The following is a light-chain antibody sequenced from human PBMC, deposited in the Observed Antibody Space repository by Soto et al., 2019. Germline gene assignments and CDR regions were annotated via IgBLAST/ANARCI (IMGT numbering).Light chain of an antibody. CDR1: QSVSSNY. CDR2: TAS. V-gene: IGKV3-20*01. CDR3: QQYGTSPPDT. Sequence: EIVLTQSPGTLSLSPGERATLSCRASQSVSSNYLAWYQQKPGQAPRLLIYTASTRATGIPDRFSGSGSGTDFTLTISRLEPEDFAVYFCQQYGTSPPDTFGQVTKLEIK. J-gene: IGKJ2*01.